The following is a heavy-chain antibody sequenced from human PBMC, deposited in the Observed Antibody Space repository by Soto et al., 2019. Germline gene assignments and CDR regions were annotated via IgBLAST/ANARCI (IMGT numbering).Heavy chain of an antibody. D-gene: IGHD3-16*02. CDR3: ARVYRFYDASPYYYYYGMDV. CDR2: IWYDGSNK. Sequence: PGGSLRLSCAASGFTFSSYGMHWFRQAPGKGLEWVAVIWYDGSNKYYADSVKGRFTISRDNSKNTLYLQMNSLRAEDTAVYYCARVYRFYDASPYYYYYGMDVWGQGTTVTVSS. CDR1: GFTFSSYG. V-gene: IGHV3-33*01. J-gene: IGHJ6*02.